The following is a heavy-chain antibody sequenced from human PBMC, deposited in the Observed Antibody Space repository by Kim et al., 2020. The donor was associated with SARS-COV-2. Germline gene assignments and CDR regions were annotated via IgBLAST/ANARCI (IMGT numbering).Heavy chain of an antibody. CDR2: ISTSSTYK. CDR3: ATDVADYGSGSSLKFQGHDY. Sequence: GGSLRLSCAASGFTFSDYDMSWIRQAPGKGLEWVSYISTSSTYKNYADSVKGRFTISRDNAQNSLFLQMSGLRAEDTAVYYCATDVADYGSGSSLKFQGHDYWGQGTLVTVSS. D-gene: IGHD3-10*01. CDR1: GFTFSDYD. J-gene: IGHJ4*02. V-gene: IGHV3-11*06.